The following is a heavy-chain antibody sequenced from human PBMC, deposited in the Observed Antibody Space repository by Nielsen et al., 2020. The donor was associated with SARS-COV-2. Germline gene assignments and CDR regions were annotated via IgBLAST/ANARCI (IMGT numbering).Heavy chain of an antibody. D-gene: IGHD4-17*01. Sequence: GASLKISCAASGFTFSSYAMSWVRQAPGKGLEWVSAISGSGGSTYYADSVKGRFTISRDNSKNTLYLQMNSLRAEDTAVYYCARGTMTIDLYYWFYGLDVWGPGTTVTVSS. CDR3: ARGTMTIDLYYWFYGLDV. CDR1: GFTFSSYA. CDR2: ISGSGGST. V-gene: IGHV3-23*01. J-gene: IGHJ6*02.